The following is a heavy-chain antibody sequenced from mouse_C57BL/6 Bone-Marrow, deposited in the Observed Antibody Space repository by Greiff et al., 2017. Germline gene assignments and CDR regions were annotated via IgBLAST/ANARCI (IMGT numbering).Heavy chain of an antibody. CDR3: ARGYYGSSFAY. CDR2: INPNNGGT. CDR1: GYTFTDYN. V-gene: IGHV1-22*01. J-gene: IGHJ3*01. D-gene: IGHD1-1*01. Sequence: SGPELVKPGASVKMSCKASGYTFTDYNMHWVKQSHGKSLEWIGYINPNNGGTSYNQKFKGKATLTVNKSSSTAYMELRSLTSEDSAVYYCARGYYGSSFAYWGQGTLVTVSA.